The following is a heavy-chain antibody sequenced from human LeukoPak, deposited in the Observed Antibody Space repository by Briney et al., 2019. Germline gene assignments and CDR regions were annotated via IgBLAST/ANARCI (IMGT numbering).Heavy chain of an antibody. D-gene: IGHD2-2*01. J-gene: IGHJ3*01. CDR3: VKEGVVCSSTSCYLVAFDV. CDR2: IKSDGSST. Sequence: GGSLRLSCGASGFTFSSYWTHWVRQAPGQGLVWVARIKSDGSSTAYADSVKGRFTISRDNAKNTLSLQMNSLRAEDTAMYFCVKEGVVCSSTSCYLVAFDVWGQGTMVTVSS. V-gene: IGHV3-74*01. CDR1: GFTFSSYW.